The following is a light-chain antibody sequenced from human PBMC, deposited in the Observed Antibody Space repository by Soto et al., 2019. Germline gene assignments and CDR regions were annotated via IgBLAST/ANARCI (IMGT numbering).Light chain of an antibody. Sequence: DIQMTQSPSSLSASVGDRVTITCRASQSISSYLNWYQQKPGKAPNLLIYAASTLQSGVPSRFSGSASGTDFTLTISSLQPEDFATYYCRQSYSTPYTFGQGTKLEIK. CDR1: QSISSY. CDR3: RQSYSTPYT. V-gene: IGKV1-39*01. J-gene: IGKJ2*01. CDR2: AAS.